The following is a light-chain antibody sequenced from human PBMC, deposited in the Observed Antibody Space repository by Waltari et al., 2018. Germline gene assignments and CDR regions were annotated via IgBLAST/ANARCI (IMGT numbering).Light chain of an antibody. CDR3: QQYNNWPRT. J-gene: IGKJ1*01. Sequence: EIVMTQSTATLSVSPGERATLSCRASQGVSSNLAWYQQKPGQAPRLLIYGASTRATGIPARFSGSGSGTEFTLTISSMQSEDFAFYYCQQYNNWPRTFGQGTKVEIK. CDR1: QGVSSN. CDR2: GAS. V-gene: IGKV3-15*01.